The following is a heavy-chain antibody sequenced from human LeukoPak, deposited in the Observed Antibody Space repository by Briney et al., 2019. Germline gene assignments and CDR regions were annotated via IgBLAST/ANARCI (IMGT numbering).Heavy chain of an antibody. D-gene: IGHD3-22*01. CDR2: IIPIFGTA. J-gene: IGHJ4*02. CDR1: GGTYSSYA. CDR3: ARVIYYYDSSGYYYFDY. V-gene: IGHV1-69*05. Sequence: SVKVSCKASGGTYSSYAISWVRQAPGQGLEWMGGIIPIFGTANYAQKFQGRVTITTDESTSTAYMELSSLRSEDTAVYYCARVIYYYDSSGYYYFDYWGQGTLVTVSS.